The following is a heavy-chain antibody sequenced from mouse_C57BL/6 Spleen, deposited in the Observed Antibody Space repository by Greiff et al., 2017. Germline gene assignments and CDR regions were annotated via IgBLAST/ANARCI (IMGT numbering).Heavy chain of an antibody. D-gene: IGHD1-3*01. CDR3: ARDHGLKLFYFDY. CDR1: GFTFSSYA. V-gene: IGHV5-4*01. J-gene: IGHJ2*01. CDR2: ISDGGSYT. Sequence: EVQLVESGGGLVMPGGSLKLSCAASGFTFSSYAMSWVRQTPEKRLEWVATISDGGSYTYYPDNVKGRFTISRDNAKNNLYLQMSHLKSEDTAMYYCARDHGLKLFYFDYWGQGTTLTVSS.